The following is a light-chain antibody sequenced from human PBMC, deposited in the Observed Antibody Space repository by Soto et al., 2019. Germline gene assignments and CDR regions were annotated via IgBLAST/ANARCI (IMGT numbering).Light chain of an antibody. CDR2: WAS. CDR3: QQYYSTPET. CDR1: QSVLYSSRNKNY. Sequence: DIVMTQSPDSLAVSLGERATINCKSSQSVLYSSRNKNYLAWYQQKPGQPPKLLIYWASTRGSGVPDRFSGSGSGTDFTLTISSLQAEDVAVYYCQQYYSTPETFGQGTKLEIK. J-gene: IGKJ2*01. V-gene: IGKV4-1*01.